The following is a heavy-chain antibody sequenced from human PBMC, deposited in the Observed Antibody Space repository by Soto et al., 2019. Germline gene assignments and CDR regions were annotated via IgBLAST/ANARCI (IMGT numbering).Heavy chain of an antibody. V-gene: IGHV4-59*12. CDR1: GGSINTYY. D-gene: IGHD3-16*01. Sequence: ATLSLTCTVSGGSINTYYWNWIRQPLGTGLEWIAYIYYNGNTDSNPSLEGRVTISLDTPKNQLSLELSSVTAADTAVYYCATYIKRRPLYYYYYGMDVWGQGTTVTVSS. CDR2: IYYNGNT. CDR3: ATYIKRRPLYYYYYGMDV. J-gene: IGHJ6*02.